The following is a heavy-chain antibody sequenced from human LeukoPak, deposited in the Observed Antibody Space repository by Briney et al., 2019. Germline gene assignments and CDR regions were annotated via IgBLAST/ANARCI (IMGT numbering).Heavy chain of an antibody. J-gene: IGHJ4*02. Sequence: PSETLSLTCTVSGGSISTISYYWGWIRQPPGKGLEWIGSLYYSGSTYYNPSLKSRVTISVDTSKNQFSLKLSSVTAADTAVYYCARKQQLVRYMDYWGQGTLVTVSS. CDR1: GGSISTISYY. D-gene: IGHD6-13*01. CDR3: ARKQQLVRYMDY. V-gene: IGHV4-39*01. CDR2: LYYSGST.